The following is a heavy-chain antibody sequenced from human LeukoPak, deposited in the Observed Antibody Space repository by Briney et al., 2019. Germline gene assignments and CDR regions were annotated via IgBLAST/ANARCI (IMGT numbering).Heavy chain of an antibody. CDR1: GYSFTGYF. V-gene: IGHV1-2*06. D-gene: IGHD5-24*01. CDR3: ATAITNPVY. Sequence: ASVKVSCKASGYSFTGYFMYWVRQAPGQGLEWLGRINPNSGGTNYAQKFQGRVTMTRDTSIGTAYMELTSLRSDDTAVYYCATAITNPVYWGQGTLVTVSS. CDR2: INPNSGGT. J-gene: IGHJ4*02.